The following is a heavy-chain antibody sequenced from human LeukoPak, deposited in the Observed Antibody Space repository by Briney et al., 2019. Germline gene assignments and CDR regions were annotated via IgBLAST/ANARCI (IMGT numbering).Heavy chain of an antibody. CDR2: IYSGGST. CDR3: AKDSVGDYWAAHYFDY. Sequence: GGSLRLSCAASGFTVSSNYMSWVRQAPGKGLEWVSVIYSGGSTYYADSVKGRFTISRDNSKNTLYLQMNSLRAEDTAVYYCAKDSVGDYWAAHYFDYWGQGTLVTVSS. CDR1: GFTVSSNY. J-gene: IGHJ4*02. V-gene: IGHV3-66*01. D-gene: IGHD4-17*01.